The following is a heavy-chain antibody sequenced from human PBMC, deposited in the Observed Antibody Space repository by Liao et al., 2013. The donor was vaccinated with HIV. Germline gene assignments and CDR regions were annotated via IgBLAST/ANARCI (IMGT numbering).Heavy chain of an antibody. J-gene: IGHJ4*02. CDR3: AREMGSGTYYNYFDY. V-gene: IGHV4-39*07. D-gene: IGHD3-10*01. CDR1: GGSIRSSSYY. Sequence: QLQLQESGPGLVKPSETLSLTCTVSGGSIRSSSYYWGWIRQPPGKGLEWIGSMYYSGSTYYNPSLQSRVTISADTSKNQFSLRLISVTAADTAVYYCAREMGSGTYYNYFDYWGQGTLVTVSS. CDR2: MYYSGST.